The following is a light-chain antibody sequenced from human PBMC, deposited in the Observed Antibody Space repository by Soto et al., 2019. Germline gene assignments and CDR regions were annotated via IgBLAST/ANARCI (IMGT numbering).Light chain of an antibody. CDR2: WAS. J-gene: IGKJ1*01. V-gene: IGKV4-1*01. CDR1: QSVLYSPNNKNY. Sequence: DIVMPQSPDSLAVSLGERATINCKSSQSVLYSPNNKNYLAWYQHKPGQPPKMLIYWASIRESGVPDRFSGSGSGTDFTLTISSLQSEDVAVYYCQQYYTNSWSFGQGTKV. CDR3: QQYYTNSWS.